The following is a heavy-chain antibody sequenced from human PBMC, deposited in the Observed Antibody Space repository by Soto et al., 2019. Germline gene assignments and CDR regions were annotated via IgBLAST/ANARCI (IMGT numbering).Heavy chain of an antibody. J-gene: IGHJ6*02. CDR2: ISGSGTRT. D-gene: IGHD3-3*01. CDR3: AKGPTIFGVVITYEYYYGMDV. Sequence: PGGSLRLSCASSGFILSGSAMSWVRQAPGRGLEWVSAISGSGTRTYYAASVKGRFTISGDRSKNTVYLQMNSLRAEDTAVYYCAKGPTIFGVVITYEYYYGMDVWGQGTTVTVSS. V-gene: IGHV3-23*01. CDR1: GFILSGSA.